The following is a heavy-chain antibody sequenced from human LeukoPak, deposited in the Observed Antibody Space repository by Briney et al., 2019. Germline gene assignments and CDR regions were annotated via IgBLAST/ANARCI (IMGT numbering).Heavy chain of an antibody. CDR1: GGSISSYY. Sequence: ASETLSLTCTVSGGSISSYYGSWIRQPPGKGLEWIGYIYYSGSTNYNPSLKSRVTISVDTSKNQFSLKLSSVTAADTAVYYCARFGSNPYYFDYWGQGTLVTVSS. V-gene: IGHV4-59*08. D-gene: IGHD3-10*01. CDR2: IYYSGST. J-gene: IGHJ4*02. CDR3: ARFGSNPYYFDY.